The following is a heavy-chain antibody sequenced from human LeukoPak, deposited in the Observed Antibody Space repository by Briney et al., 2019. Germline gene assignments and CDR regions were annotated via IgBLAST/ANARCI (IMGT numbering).Heavy chain of an antibody. CDR2: ISGSGGST. D-gene: IGHD3-9*01. Sequence: GGSLRLSCAASGFTFSSYAMSWVRQAPGKGLEWVSAISGSGGSTYYADSVKGRFTISRDNSKNTLYLQMNSLRAEDTAVYYCGKERGRGILTGYHFDYWGQGTLVTVSS. J-gene: IGHJ4*02. V-gene: IGHV3-23*01. CDR1: GFTFSSYA. CDR3: GKERGRGILTGYHFDY.